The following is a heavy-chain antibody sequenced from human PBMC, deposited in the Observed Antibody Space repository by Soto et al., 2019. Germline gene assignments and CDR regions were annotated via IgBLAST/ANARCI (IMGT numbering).Heavy chain of an antibody. CDR2: IIPIFGTA. D-gene: IGHD6-19*01. V-gene: IGHV1-69*01. CDR3: ARVVGINVGIEVRYNYYARDV. J-gene: IGHJ6*02. Sequence: QVQLMQSGAEVKKPGSSVKVSCKASGGTFSSYAISWVRQAPGQGLEWMGGIIPIFGTANYAQKFQDRVTITADASTSTAYMELSSLRSEDTAVYYCARVVGINVGIEVRYNYYARDVWGQGTTVTVSS. CDR1: GGTFSSYA.